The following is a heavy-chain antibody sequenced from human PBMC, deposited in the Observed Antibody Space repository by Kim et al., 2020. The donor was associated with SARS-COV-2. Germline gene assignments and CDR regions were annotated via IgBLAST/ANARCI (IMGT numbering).Heavy chain of an antibody. CDR1: GGSISSYY. D-gene: IGHD2-8*01. CDR2: IYYSGST. V-gene: IGHV4-59*01. J-gene: IGHJ3*02. CDR3: ARGVLMVYAGSHAFDI. Sequence: SENLSLTCTVSGGSISSYYWSWIRQPPGKGLEWIGYIYYSGSTNYNPSLKSRVTISVDTSKNQFSLKLSSVTAADTAVYYCARGVLMVYAGSHAFDIWGQGTMVTVSS.